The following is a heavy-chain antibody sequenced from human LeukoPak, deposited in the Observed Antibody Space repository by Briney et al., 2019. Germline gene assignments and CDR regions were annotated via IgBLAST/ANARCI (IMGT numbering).Heavy chain of an antibody. CDR1: GFTFSNYP. J-gene: IGHJ4*02. V-gene: IGHV3-23*01. CDR2: ISGSGGTT. CDR3: AKDPYRASSGLVDY. D-gene: IGHD5-12*01. Sequence: GGPLRLSCETPGFTFSNYPLSWFRQAPGKGLDWFSSISGSGGTTYYADSVKGRFTISRDNSKNTLYLQMNSLRAEDTAVYYCAKDPYRASSGLVDYWGQGTLVTVSS.